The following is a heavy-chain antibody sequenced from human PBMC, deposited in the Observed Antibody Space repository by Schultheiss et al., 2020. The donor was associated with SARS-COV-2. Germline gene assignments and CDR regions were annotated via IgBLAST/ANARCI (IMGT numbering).Heavy chain of an antibody. D-gene: IGHD2-15*01. V-gene: IGHV2-70*10. CDR3: ARTATLGYCSGGSCYSGFYYYGMDV. CDR1: GGSISSYYW. Sequence: TLSLTCTVSGGSISSYYWSWIRQPPGKGLGWIARIDWDDDKYYSTSLKTRLTISKDTSKNQVVLTMTNMDPVDTATYYCARTATLGYCSGGSCYSGFYYYGMDVWGQGTTVTVSS. CDR2: IDWDDDK. J-gene: IGHJ6*02.